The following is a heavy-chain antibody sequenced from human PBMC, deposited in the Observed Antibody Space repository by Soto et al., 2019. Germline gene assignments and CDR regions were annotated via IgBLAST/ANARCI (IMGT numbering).Heavy chain of an antibody. Sequence: PSETLSLTCTVSGSSISSGGYYWSWIRQHPGKGLEWIGYIYYSGSTFHNPSLRSRVTISVDTSKNQFSLKLSSVTAADTAVYYCASIAVAGVDYWGQGTLVTVS. D-gene: IGHD6-19*01. CDR2: IYYSGST. J-gene: IGHJ4*02. CDR3: ASIAVAGVDY. V-gene: IGHV4-31*03. CDR1: GSSISSGGYY.